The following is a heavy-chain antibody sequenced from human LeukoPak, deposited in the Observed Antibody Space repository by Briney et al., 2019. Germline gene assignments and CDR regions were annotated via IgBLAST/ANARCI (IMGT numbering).Heavy chain of an antibody. CDR2: IIPILGIA. CDR3: ARNPRIAAALDY. CDR1: GGTFSSYA. V-gene: IGHV1-69*04. D-gene: IGHD6-13*01. Sequence: SVKVSFKASGGTFSSYAISWVRQAPGQGLEWMGRIIPILGIANYAQKFQGRVTMTRDTSTSTVYMELSSLRSEDTAVYYCARNPRIAAALDYWGQGTLVTVSS. J-gene: IGHJ4*02.